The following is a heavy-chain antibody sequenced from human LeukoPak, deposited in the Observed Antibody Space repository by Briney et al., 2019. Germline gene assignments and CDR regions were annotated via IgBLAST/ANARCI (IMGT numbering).Heavy chain of an antibody. Sequence: PGGSLRLSCAASGFTFSSSWMYWVRQAPGKGLVWVSRINSDESITTYADSVKGRFTISRDNAKNTLYLQMNSLRAEDTAVYYCERELAPVFLDYWGQGTPVTVSS. J-gene: IGHJ4*02. D-gene: IGHD3-16*01. CDR2: INSDESIT. V-gene: IGHV3-74*01. CDR1: GFTFSSSW. CDR3: ERELAPVFLDY.